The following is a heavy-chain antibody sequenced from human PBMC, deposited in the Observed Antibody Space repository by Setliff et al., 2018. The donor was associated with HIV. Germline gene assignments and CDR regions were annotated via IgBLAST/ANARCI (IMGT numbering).Heavy chain of an antibody. J-gene: IGHJ4*02. CDR3: ARPGNWGDRSMNY. CDR2: IVVGSGNT. V-gene: IGHV1-58*02. D-gene: IGHD3-10*01. CDR1: GFTFRSSA. Sequence: SVKVSCKASGFTFRSSAMQWVRQARGQRLAWVGWIVVGSGNTNYAQKFQERVTITRDMSTSTAYMELSSLISEDTAVYYCARPGNWGDRSMNYWAQGTLVTVSS.